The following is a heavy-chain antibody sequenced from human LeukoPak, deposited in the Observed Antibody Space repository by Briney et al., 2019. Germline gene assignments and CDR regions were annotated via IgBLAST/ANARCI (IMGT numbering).Heavy chain of an antibody. J-gene: IGHJ5*02. CDR1: GGSFSGYY. D-gene: IGHD2-15*01. V-gene: IGHV4-34*01. Sequence: SETLSLTCTVYGGSFSGYYWSWIRQPPGKGLEWIGEINHSGSTNYNPSLKSRVTISVDTSKNQFSLKLSSVTAADTAVYYCARGYCSGGSCYRHNWFDPWGQGTLVTVSS. CDR3: ARGYCSGGSCYRHNWFDP. CDR2: INHSGST.